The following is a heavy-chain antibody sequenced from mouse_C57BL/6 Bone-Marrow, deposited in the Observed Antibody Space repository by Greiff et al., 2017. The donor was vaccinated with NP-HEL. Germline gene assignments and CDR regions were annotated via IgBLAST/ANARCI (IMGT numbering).Heavy chain of an antibody. D-gene: IGHD2-4*01. CDR2: IRSKSNNYAT. Sequence: EVQVVESGGGLVQPKGSLKLSCAASGFSFNTYAMNWVRQAPGKGLEWVARIRSKSNNYATYYADSVKDRFTISRDDSESMLYLQMNNLKTEDTAMYYCVRHSYYDYLYYAMDYWGQGTSVTVSS. CDR3: VRHSYYDYLYYAMDY. V-gene: IGHV10-1*01. CDR1: GFSFNTYA. J-gene: IGHJ4*01.